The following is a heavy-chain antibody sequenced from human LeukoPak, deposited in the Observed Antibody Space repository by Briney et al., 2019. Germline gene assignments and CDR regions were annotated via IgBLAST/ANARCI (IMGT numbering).Heavy chain of an antibody. Sequence: GGSLRLSCAASGFTLSSYAMSWVRQAPGKGLEWVSAISGSGGSTYYADSVKGRFTISRDNSKNTLYLQMNSLRAEDTAVYYCAAKGSITIFGVANSNWFDPWGQGTLVTVSS. CDR1: GFTLSSYA. J-gene: IGHJ5*02. CDR3: AAKGSITIFGVANSNWFDP. D-gene: IGHD3-3*01. CDR2: ISGSGGST. V-gene: IGHV3-23*01.